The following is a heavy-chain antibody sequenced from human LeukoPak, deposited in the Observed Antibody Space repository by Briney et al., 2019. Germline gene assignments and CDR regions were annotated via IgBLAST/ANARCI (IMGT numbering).Heavy chain of an antibody. Sequence: GGSLRLXCAASGFTFSSYAMSWGRQAPGKGLEWVSAISGSGGSTYYADSVKGRFTISRDNSKNTLYLQMNSLRAEDTAVYYCAKERSVFGVVIMLFDYWGQGTLVTVSS. CDR2: ISGSGGST. CDR3: AKERSVFGVVIMLFDY. CDR1: GFTFSSYA. D-gene: IGHD3-3*01. V-gene: IGHV3-23*01. J-gene: IGHJ4*02.